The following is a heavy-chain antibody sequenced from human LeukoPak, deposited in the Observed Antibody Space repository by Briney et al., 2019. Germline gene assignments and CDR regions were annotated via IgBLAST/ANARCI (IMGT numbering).Heavy chain of an antibody. V-gene: IGHV3-23*01. CDR2: ISGDCGTT. CDR3: ANGGSNYYGTTGYYY. J-gene: IGHJ4*02. D-gene: IGHD3-22*01. Sequence: GGSLRLSCAASGFTFSSYGMHWVRQAPGKGLEWVSSISGDCGTTYYPDSVKGRFTISRDNSRDTLSLQMHSLRAEDTAVYYCANGGSNYYGTTGYYYWGQGTLVTVSS. CDR1: GFTFSSYG.